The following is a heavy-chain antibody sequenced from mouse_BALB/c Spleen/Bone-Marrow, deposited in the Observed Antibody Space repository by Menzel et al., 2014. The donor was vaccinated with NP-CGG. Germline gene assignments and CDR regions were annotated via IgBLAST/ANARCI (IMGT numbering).Heavy chain of an antibody. J-gene: IGHJ3*01. CDR3: ASFYGRFAY. CDR2: ILPGSGST. D-gene: IGHD1-1*02. CDR1: GYTFSSYW. V-gene: IGHV1-9*01. Sequence: VKLMESGAELMKPGASVKISCKATGYTFSSYWIEWVKQRPGHGLEWIGEILPGSGSTNYNEKFKGKATFTADTSSNTAYMQLSSLTSEGSAVYYCASFYGRFAYWGQGTLVTVSA.